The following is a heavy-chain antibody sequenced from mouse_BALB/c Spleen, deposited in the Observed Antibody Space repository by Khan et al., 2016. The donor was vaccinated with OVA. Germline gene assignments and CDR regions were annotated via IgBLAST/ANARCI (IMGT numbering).Heavy chain of an antibody. CDR1: GYTFTNYV. D-gene: IGHD4-1*01. CDR2: INPDNAGT. Sequence: VQLQQSGPELVEPGASVKMSCKASGYTFTNYVIHWVKQRPGQGLEWIGYINPDNAGTRYNEKFKGKATLTSDISSTTAYMEFSNLTSEDSAVYVCAREASSWDFSFPYWGQGTLVTVSA. CDR3: AREASSWDFSFPY. V-gene: IGHV1S136*01. J-gene: IGHJ3*01.